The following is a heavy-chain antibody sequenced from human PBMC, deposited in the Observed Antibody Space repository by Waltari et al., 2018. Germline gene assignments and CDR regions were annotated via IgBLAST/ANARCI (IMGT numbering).Heavy chain of an antibody. CDR3: AIVRNRRSSFDY. CDR1: GGSFSGYY. D-gene: IGHD1-1*01. V-gene: IGHV4-34*01. CDR2: INHSGST. J-gene: IGHJ4*02. Sequence: QVQLQQWGAGLLKPSETLSLTCAVYGGSFSGYYWSWIRQPPGKGLEWIGEINHSGSTNYNPSLKSRVTISVDTAKNQFSLKLSSVTAADTAVYYCAIVRNRRSSFDYWGQGTLVTVSS.